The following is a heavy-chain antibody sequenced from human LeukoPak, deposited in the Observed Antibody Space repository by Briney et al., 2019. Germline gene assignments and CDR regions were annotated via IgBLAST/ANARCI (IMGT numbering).Heavy chain of an antibody. V-gene: IGHV3-23*01. Sequence: GGSLRLSCAASGFSFSTYVMSWVRQAPGKGLEWVSGVRANGDNTYYADSVKGRFTISRDNSKNTLYLQMNSLRAEDTAVYYCAKDWNIAVAGFDYWGQGTLVTVSS. CDR1: GFSFSTYV. D-gene: IGHD6-19*01. CDR2: VRANGDNT. J-gene: IGHJ4*02. CDR3: AKDWNIAVAGFDY.